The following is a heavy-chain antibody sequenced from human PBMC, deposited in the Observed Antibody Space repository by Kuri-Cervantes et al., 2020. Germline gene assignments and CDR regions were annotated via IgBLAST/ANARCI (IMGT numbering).Heavy chain of an antibody. Sequence: SLKISCAASGFTFSSYGMHWVRQAPGKGLEWVSGISWNSGSIGYADSVKGRFTISRDNAKNSLYLQMNSLRAGDTAVYYCARGLKYSSSWFESVAGGGWGTYYYYGMDVWGQGTTVTVSS. CDR3: ARGLKYSSSWFESVAGGGWGTYYYYGMDV. V-gene: IGHV3-9*01. CDR2: ISWNSGSI. J-gene: IGHJ6*02. CDR1: GFTFSSYG. D-gene: IGHD6-13*01.